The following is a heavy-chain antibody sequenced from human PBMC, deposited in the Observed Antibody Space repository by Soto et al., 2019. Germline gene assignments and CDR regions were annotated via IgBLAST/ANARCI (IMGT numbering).Heavy chain of an antibody. CDR2: ISAYNGNT. D-gene: IGHD3-3*01. CDR1: GYTFTSYG. J-gene: IGHJ5*02. CDR3: ASSSGYDFWSGYYRT. Sequence: QVQLVQSGAEVKKPGASVKVSCKASGYTFTSYGISWVRQAPGQGLEWMGWISAYNGNTNYAQKLQGRVTMTTDTSTSTGYMELRSMRSDDTAVYYCASSSGYDFWSGYYRTWGQGTLVTVSS. V-gene: IGHV1-18*01.